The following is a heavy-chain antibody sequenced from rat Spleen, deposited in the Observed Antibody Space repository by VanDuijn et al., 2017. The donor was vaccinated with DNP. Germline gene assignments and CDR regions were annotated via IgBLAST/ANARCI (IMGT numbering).Heavy chain of an antibody. V-gene: IGHV5-25*01. CDR2: IGSAAYAP. CDR3: ARPDY. CDR1: GFTFSHYY. J-gene: IGHJ2*01. Sequence: EVQLVESGGGLVQPGKSLKLSCAASGFTFSHYYMAWVRQPPAKGLEWVAYIGSAAYAPYYGDSVKGRFTISRDNAKGTLHLQMDSLRSEDTATYYCARPDYWGQGVMVTVSS.